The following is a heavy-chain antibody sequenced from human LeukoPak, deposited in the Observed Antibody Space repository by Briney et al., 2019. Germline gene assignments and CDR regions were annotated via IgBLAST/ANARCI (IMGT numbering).Heavy chain of an antibody. Sequence: PSQTLSLTCAVSGGSISSGGYSWGWIRQPPGKGLEWIVSIYYSGSTYYNPSLKSRVTISVDTSKNQFSLKLSSVTAADTAVYYCASSLPGTPFDYWGQGTLVTVSS. J-gene: IGHJ4*02. CDR1: GGSISSGGYS. CDR3: ASSLPGTPFDY. V-gene: IGHV4-30-2*03. CDR2: IYYSGST. D-gene: IGHD1-14*01.